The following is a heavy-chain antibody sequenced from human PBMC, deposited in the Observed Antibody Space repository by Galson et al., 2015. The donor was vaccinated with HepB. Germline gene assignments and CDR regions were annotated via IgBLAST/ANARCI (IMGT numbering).Heavy chain of an antibody. D-gene: IGHD3-10*01. V-gene: IGHV1-69*13. J-gene: IGHJ4*02. CDR3: ARAGSMVRGVKSIYYFDY. CDR2: IIPTFGTA. Sequence: SVKVSCKASGGTFSSYAISWVRQAPGQGLEWMGGIIPTFGTANYAQKFQGRVTITADESTSTAYMELSSLRSEDTAVYYCARAGSMVRGVKSIYYFDYWGQGTLVTVSS. CDR1: GGTFSSYA.